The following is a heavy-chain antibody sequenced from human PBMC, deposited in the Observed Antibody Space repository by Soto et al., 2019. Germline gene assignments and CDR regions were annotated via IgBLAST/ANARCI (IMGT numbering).Heavy chain of an antibody. J-gene: IGHJ3*01. CDR2: PYDVDGS. CDR3: ATWPKREHAFDV. V-gene: IGHV3-53*01. CDR1: GLTISGKKY. D-gene: IGHD1-1*01. Sequence: DVQLVESGGGLIQPGESLRLSCAAFGLTISGKKYVAWVRQAPGKGLEWVSAPYDVDGSFYADSVTGRFTTSSDSSKTTVYLQMNDLRPDDTAVYFCATWPKREHAFDVWGQGTTVTISS.